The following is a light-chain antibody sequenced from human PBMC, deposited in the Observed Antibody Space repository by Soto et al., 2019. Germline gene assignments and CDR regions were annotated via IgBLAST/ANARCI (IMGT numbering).Light chain of an antibody. Sequence: TVMTQTPDSLAVSLGERATINCKSSQSILHSSTNKNYLAWYQHKPGQPPKLLIYWASTRESGVPDRFSGSGSGTDFTLTVSSLQAEDVAVYYCQQYSNVPFTFGPGTKVDIK. CDR3: QQYSNVPFT. J-gene: IGKJ3*01. CDR1: QSILHSSTNKNY. CDR2: WAS. V-gene: IGKV4-1*01.